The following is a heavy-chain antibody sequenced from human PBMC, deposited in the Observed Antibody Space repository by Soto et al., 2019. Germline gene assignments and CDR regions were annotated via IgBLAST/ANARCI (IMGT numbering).Heavy chain of an antibody. CDR2: IYHSGST. Sequence: SETLSLTCAVSGGSISSGGYSWSWIRQPPGKGLEWIGYIYHSGSTYYNPSLKSRVTISVDRSKNQFSLKLSSVTAADTAVYYCARFDCSGGSCYPGGGWFDPWGQGALVTVSS. CDR3: ARFDCSGGSCYPGGGWFDP. CDR1: GGSISSGGYS. D-gene: IGHD2-15*01. V-gene: IGHV4-30-2*01. J-gene: IGHJ5*02.